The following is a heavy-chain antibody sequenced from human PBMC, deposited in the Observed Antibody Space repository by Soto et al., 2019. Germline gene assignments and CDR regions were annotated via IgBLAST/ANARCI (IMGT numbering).Heavy chain of an antibody. J-gene: IGHJ5*02. Sequence: GSAKVSFKTCGYTLTSYGISWVRQAPGQGLEWMGCISAYNGNTSYAQKLQGRVTMTTDTSTSTAYMELRSLRSDATAVYYCARDGHNWFDPWGQGTLVTVSS. CDR1: GYTLTSYG. V-gene: IGHV1-18*01. CDR3: ARDGHNWFDP. CDR2: ISAYNGNT.